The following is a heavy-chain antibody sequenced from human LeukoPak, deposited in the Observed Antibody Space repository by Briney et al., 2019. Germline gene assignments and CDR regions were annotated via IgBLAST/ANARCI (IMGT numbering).Heavy chain of an antibody. CDR3: ARLNSAAGMFSGMDV. V-gene: IGHV4-59*08. Sequence: ETLSLTCTVSGGSISSYYWSWIRQPPGKGLEWIGYIYYSGSTNCNPSLKCRVTISVDTSKNQFSLKLSSVTAADTAVYYCARLNSAAGMFSGMDVWGQGTTVTVSS. D-gene: IGHD3-10*02. J-gene: IGHJ6*02. CDR1: GGSISSYY. CDR2: IYYSGST.